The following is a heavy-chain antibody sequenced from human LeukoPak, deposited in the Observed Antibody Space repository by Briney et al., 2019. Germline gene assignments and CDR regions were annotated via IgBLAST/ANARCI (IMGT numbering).Heavy chain of an antibody. CDR1: GFTFSSYG. CDR2: ISYDGSNK. D-gene: IGHD3-22*01. J-gene: IGHJ4*02. V-gene: IGHV3-30*03. CDR3: ARVGYYDSSGYPPFFDY. Sequence: GGSLRLSCAASGFTFSSYGIHWVRQAPGKGLEWVAVISYDGSNKYYADSVKGRFTISRDNSKNTLYLQMNSLRAEDTAVYYCARVGYYDSSGYPPFFDYWGQGTLVTVSS.